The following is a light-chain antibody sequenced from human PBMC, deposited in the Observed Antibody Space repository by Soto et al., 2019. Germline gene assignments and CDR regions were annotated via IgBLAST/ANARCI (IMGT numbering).Light chain of an antibody. Sequence: EIVLPQSPATLSLSPGKRATLSCRASHRVSSYLAWYQQKPGQAPRLLIYDASNRATGIPARFSGSGSGTDFTLTISSLEPEDFAVYYCQQRSNWPRSITFGQGTRLEIK. CDR3: QQRSNWPRSIT. V-gene: IGKV3-11*01. CDR1: HRVSSY. J-gene: IGKJ5*01. CDR2: DAS.